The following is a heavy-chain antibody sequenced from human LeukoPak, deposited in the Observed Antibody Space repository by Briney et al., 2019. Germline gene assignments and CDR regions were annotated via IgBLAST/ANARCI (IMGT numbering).Heavy chain of an antibody. CDR2: INPSGGST. Sequence: ASVKVSCKASGYTFTSYYMHWVRQAPGQGLEWMGIINPSGGSTSYGQKFQGRVTMTRDMSTSTVYMELSSLRSEDTAVYYCASGGGYCSGGSCPQLPFDYWGQGTLVTVSS. CDR3: ASGGGYCSGGSCPQLPFDY. D-gene: IGHD2-15*01. V-gene: IGHV1-46*01. CDR1: GYTFTSYY. J-gene: IGHJ4*02.